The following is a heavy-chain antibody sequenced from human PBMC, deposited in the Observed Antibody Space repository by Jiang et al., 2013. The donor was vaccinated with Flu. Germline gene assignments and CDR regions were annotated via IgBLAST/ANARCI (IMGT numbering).Heavy chain of an antibody. J-gene: IGHJ4*02. CDR3: ARDVRGYSGYDLFDY. CDR1: GFTFSSYG. D-gene: IGHD5-12*01. CDR2: IWYDGSNK. V-gene: IGHV3-33*01. Sequence: VQLVESGGGVVQPGRSLRLSCAASGFTFSSYGMHWVRQAPGKGLEWVAVIWYDGSNKYYADSVKGRFTISRDNSKNTLYLQMNSLRAEDTAVYYCARDVRGYSGYDLFDYWGQGTLVTVSS.